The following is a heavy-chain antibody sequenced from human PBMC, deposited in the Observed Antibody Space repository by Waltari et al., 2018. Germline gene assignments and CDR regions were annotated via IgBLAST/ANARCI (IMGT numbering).Heavy chain of an antibody. CDR1: GASISNTINY. Sequence: QVRLQGSVPALVEPSQILSLTCTVSGASISNTINYWTWTRHHPGKGPKWIVYISYNGNTYNNPSLSRQVTISLDRSELHFSLKLTSMTAAATTDYDCARGDLAVAGTGAYDSWDQGTLAPVSS. CDR3: ARGDLAVAGTGAYDS. D-gene: IGHD6-19*01. CDR2: ISYNGNT. V-gene: IGHV4-31*01. J-gene: IGHJ3*02.